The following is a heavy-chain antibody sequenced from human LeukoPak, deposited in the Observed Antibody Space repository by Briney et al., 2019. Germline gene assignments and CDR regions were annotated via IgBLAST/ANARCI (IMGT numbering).Heavy chain of an antibody. CDR2: ISGSGGST. CDR1: GFTFSSYA. D-gene: IGHD2-15*01. CDR3: AKGAWDIVVVVAALWFDY. V-gene: IGHV3-23*01. Sequence: GGSLRLSCAASGFTFSSYAMSWVRQAPGKGLEWVSAISGSGGSTYYADSVKGRFTISRDNSKNTLYLQMNSLRAEDTAVYYCAKGAWDIVVVVAALWFDYWGQGTLVTVSS. J-gene: IGHJ4*02.